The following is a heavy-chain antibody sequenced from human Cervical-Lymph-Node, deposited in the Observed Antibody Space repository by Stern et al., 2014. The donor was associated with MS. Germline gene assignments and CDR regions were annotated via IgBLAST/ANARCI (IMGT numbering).Heavy chain of an antibody. CDR3: AKDLHYDATGFDAFDI. Sequence: EVQLVESGGGLVQPGRSLRLSCVASRFQFDDYGMNWVRQVPGKGLEWVAGLNWNSDNIGYADSVKGRFTVSRDNAKNSLYLQMNSLRVEDTAFYYCAKDLHYDATGFDAFDIWGRGTMVSVSS. J-gene: IGHJ3*02. V-gene: IGHV3-9*01. D-gene: IGHD3-16*01. CDR1: RFQFDDYG. CDR2: LNWNSDNI.